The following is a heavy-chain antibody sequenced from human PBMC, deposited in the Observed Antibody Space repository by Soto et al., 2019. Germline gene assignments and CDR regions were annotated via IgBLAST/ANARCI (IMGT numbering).Heavy chain of an antibody. J-gene: IGHJ6*04. CDR3: ARDAGRFSPMDV. CDR2: ISAYNGNT. CDR1: GYTFSSNS. D-gene: IGHD4-17*01. V-gene: IGHV1-18*01. Sequence: ASVKVSCKASGYTFSSNSISWVRQAPGQGLEWMGWISAYNGNTNYAQNLQGRVTMTTDTSTNTAYMELGSLRSDDTAVYYCARDAGRFSPMDVWGKGTTVTVS.